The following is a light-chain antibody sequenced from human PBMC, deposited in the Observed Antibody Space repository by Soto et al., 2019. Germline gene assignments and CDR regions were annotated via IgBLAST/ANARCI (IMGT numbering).Light chain of an antibody. J-gene: IGKJ1*01. Sequence: DVVLTQSPPSLPVTLGQPASSSCRSSQSLVYRDGNTHLNWFQQRPGQSPRRLIYMVSTRDSGVPDRFSGSGSGTDVTLKISGVEAEDVGVYYCMQGTHWPPTFGQGTKVEIK. V-gene: IGKV2-30*01. CDR3: MQGTHWPPT. CDR2: MVS. CDR1: QSLVYRDGNTH.